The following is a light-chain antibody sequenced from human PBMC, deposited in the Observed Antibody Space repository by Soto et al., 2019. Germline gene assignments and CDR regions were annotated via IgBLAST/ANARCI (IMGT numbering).Light chain of an antibody. CDR2: DVS. CDR3: SSYTSSSTVV. V-gene: IGLV2-14*01. J-gene: IGLJ2*01. CDR1: SSDVGGYNY. Sequence: QSALTQPASVSGSPGQSITISCTGTSSDVGGYNYVSWYPQHPGKAPKLMIYDVSNRPSGFSNRFSGSKSGNTASLTFSGLQAEDEADYYCSSYTSSSTVVFGGGTSLTVL.